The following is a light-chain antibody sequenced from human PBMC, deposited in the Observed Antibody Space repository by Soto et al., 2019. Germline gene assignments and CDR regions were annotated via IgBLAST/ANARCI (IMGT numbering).Light chain of an antibody. J-gene: IGKJ5*01. V-gene: IGKV3-20*01. CDR1: QTSGSNF. CDR2: ASS. Sequence: ERVLTQSQGTQSLSPGERANLSCKTSQTSGSNFLAWYQHRPGQAPRLLIYASSNRATGIPDRFSGSASGPDFTLTINRLGPEDFAVYYCQLYGIAPQFGQGTRLEI. CDR3: QLYGIAPQ.